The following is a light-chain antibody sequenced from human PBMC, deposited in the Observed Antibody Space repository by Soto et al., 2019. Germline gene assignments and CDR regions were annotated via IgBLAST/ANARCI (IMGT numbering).Light chain of an antibody. CDR3: QHYKT. J-gene: IGKJ1*01. CDR2: GAS. Sequence: EVVLTQSPGTLSLSPGEGATLSCRAIQSVSSSYLAWFQQKPGQAPRVLIYGASSRATGIPDRFSGSGSGTDFTLTISRLEPEDFAVYYCQHYKTFGQGTKVDIK. V-gene: IGKV3-20*01. CDR1: QSVSSSY.